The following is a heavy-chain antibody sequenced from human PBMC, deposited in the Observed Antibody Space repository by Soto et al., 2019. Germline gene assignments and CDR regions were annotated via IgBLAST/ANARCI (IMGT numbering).Heavy chain of an antibody. V-gene: IGHV3-7*03. Sequence: EVQLVESGGGLAQPGGSLRLSCVASGFTFTTYWMSWVRQAPGKGLEWVANIRQDGGAQYYVDSVKGRFTISRDNAKNSVYLQMDSLRAEDTAVYYCVRGGHGSGSYLGSSWGQGSLVTGSS. J-gene: IGHJ5*02. CDR1: GFTFTTYW. CDR2: IRQDGGAQ. D-gene: IGHD3-10*01. CDR3: VRGGHGSGSYLGSS.